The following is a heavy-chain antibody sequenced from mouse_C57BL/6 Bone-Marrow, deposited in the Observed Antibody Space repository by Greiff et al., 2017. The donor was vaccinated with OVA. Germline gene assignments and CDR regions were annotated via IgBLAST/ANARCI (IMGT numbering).Heavy chain of an antibody. D-gene: IGHD1-1*01. CDR2: IDPSDSET. CDR3: ARHYYGSSYEAWFAY. Sequence: VQLQQSGAELVRPGSSVKLSCKASGYTFTSYWMHLVTQRPIPGLEWIGNIDPSDSETHYNQKFKDTATLTVDKSSSTAYMQLSSLTSEDSAVYYCARHYYGSSYEAWFAYWGQGTLVTVSA. CDR1: GYTFTSYW. J-gene: IGHJ3*01. V-gene: IGHV1-52*01.